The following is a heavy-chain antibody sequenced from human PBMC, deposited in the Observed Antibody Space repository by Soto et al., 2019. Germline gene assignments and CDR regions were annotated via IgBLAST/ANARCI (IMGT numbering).Heavy chain of an antibody. J-gene: IGHJ3*02. V-gene: IGHV3-11*01. D-gene: IGHD2-21*01. CDR2: ISSSGSTI. CDR3: ASPYCGGDCLPDAFDI. CDR1: GFTFSDYY. Sequence: QVQLVESGGGLVQPGGSLRLSCAASGFTFSDYYMSWIRQAPGKGLEWVSYISSSGSTIYYADSVKGRFTISRDNAKNSLYLQMNSLRAEDTAVYYCASPYCGGDCLPDAFDIWGQGTMVTVSS.